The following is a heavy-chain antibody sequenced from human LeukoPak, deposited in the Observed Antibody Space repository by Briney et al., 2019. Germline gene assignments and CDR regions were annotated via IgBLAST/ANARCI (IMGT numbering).Heavy chain of an antibody. J-gene: IGHJ5*02. CDR1: DGSINSYF. CDR3: ARLLVVESRFDP. CDR2: IYASGST. D-gene: IGHD2-15*01. Sequence: SETLSLTCTVSDGSINSYFWSWVRQPAGKGLEYIGRIYASGSTNYNPSLKSRVTMSVDTSKNQFSLKLTSVTAADTAVYYCARLLVVESRFDPWGREPWSPSPQ. V-gene: IGHV4-4*07.